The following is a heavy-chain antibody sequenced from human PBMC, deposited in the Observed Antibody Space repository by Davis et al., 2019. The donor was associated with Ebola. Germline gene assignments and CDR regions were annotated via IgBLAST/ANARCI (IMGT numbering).Heavy chain of an antibody. Sequence: PGGSLRLSCAASGFTFDDYAMHWVRQAPGKGLEWVSGISWNSGSIGYAGSVKGRFTISRDNAKNSLYLQMNSLRAEDTAVYYCARVFSGSIVVVVAAIRWGQGTLVTVSS. CDR3: ARVFSGSIVVVVAAIR. D-gene: IGHD2-15*01. CDR2: ISWNSGSI. V-gene: IGHV3-9*01. J-gene: IGHJ4*02. CDR1: GFTFDDYA.